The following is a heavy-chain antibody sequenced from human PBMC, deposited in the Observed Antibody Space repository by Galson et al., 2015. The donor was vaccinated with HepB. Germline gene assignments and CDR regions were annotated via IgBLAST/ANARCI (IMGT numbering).Heavy chain of an antibody. Sequence: QSGAEVKRPGESLTISCKTSGYSFTSYWIHWVRQMPGKGLEWMGRFDPSDSYTNYSPSFQGHVTMSADKSITTAYLQWSSLKASDTAKYYCARIYCSSTSCYRGAGFDYNYYGMDVWGQGTTVTVS. J-gene: IGHJ6*02. V-gene: IGHV5-10-1*01. CDR2: FDPSDSYT. CDR1: GYSFTSYW. D-gene: IGHD2-2*01. CDR3: ARIYCSSTSCYRGAGFDYNYYGMDV.